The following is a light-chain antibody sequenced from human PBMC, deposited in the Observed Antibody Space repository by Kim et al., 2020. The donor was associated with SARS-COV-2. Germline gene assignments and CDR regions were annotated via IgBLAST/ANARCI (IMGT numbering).Light chain of an antibody. Sequence: SVGDSVTITCRASQSISSYLNWYQQKPGKAPKLLIYAASSLQSGVPSRFSGSGSGTDFTLTISSLQPEDFATYYCQQSYSTLSITFGQGTRLEIK. V-gene: IGKV1-39*01. J-gene: IGKJ5*01. CDR2: AAS. CDR3: QQSYSTLSIT. CDR1: QSISSY.